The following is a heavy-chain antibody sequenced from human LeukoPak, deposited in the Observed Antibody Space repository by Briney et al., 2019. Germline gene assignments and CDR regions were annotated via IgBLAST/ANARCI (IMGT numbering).Heavy chain of an antibody. CDR3: ARWGSNMAREKGDH. Sequence: PSETLSLTCTVSGGSISSGGYYWSWIRQPPGRGLEWIGYIYHSGSTYYNPSLKSRVTISVDRSKNQFSQKLSSVTAADTAVYYCARWGSNMAREKGDHWGQGTLVAVSS. J-gene: IGHJ4*02. V-gene: IGHV4-30-2*01. D-gene: IGHD3-10*01. CDR1: GGSISSGGYY. CDR2: IYHSGST.